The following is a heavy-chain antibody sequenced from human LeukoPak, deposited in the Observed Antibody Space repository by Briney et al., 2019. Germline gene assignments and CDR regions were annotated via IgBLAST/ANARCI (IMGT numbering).Heavy chain of an antibody. V-gene: IGHV4-34*01. CDR2: INHSGST. CDR1: GGSISSYY. Sequence: PSETLSLTCTVSGGSISSYYWSWIRQPPGKGLEWIGEINHSGSTNYNPSLKSRVTISVDTSKNQFSLKLSSVTAADTAVYYCARSKAGGYFPFDYWGQGTLVTVSS. CDR3: ARSKAGGYFPFDY. D-gene: IGHD3-22*01. J-gene: IGHJ4*02.